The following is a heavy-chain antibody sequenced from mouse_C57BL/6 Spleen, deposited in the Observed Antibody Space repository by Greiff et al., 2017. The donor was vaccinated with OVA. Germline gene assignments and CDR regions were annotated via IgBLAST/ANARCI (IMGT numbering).Heavy chain of an antibody. CDR1: GYAFSSYW. D-gene: IGHD2-4*01. CDR2: IYPGDGDT. J-gene: IGHJ4*01. V-gene: IGHV1-80*01. Sequence: VQLVESGAELVKPGASVKISCKASGYAFSSYWMNWVKQRPGKGLEWIGQIYPGDGDTNYNGKFKGKATLTADKSSSTAYMQLSSLTSEDSAVYFCARDDYDGVAMDYWGQGTSVTVSS. CDR3: ARDDYDGVAMDY.